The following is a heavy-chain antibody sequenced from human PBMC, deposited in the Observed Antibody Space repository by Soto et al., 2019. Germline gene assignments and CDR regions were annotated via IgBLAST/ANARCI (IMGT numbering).Heavy chain of an antibody. D-gene: IGHD3-10*01. J-gene: IGHJ6*02. CDR2: ISGYNGNT. V-gene: IGHV1-18*01. CDR1: GYTFTTYD. Sequence: QVQLVQSGADVKKPGASVKVSCKASGYTFTTYDITWVRQAPGQGLEWMGWISGYNGNTNYAQSLQGRATVTTDTSTTTSNRELRSLRSDDTAVYYGGRGSVSGGYGMNVWAQGTTVTVPS. CDR3: GRGSVSGGYGMNV.